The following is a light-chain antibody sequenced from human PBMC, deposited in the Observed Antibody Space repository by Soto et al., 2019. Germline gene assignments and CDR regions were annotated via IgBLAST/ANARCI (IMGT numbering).Light chain of an antibody. CDR2: GAS. V-gene: IGKV1-27*01. CDR1: QGISNH. CDR3: QKYNNALQT. J-gene: IGKJ1*01. Sequence: DIQMTQSPSSLSASLGDTVTITCRASQGISNHLAWYQLKPGKAPRLLIYGASTLQSGVPSRFSGSGSGTDFTLTISSLQPEDVASYYCQKYNNALQTFGQGTKVDIK.